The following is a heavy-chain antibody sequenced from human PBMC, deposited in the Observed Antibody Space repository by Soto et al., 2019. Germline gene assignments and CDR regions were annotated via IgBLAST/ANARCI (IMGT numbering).Heavy chain of an antibody. V-gene: IGHV3-11*01. CDR2: ISSGGTTT. CDR1: GFRFSDHY. D-gene: IGHD3-10*01. J-gene: IGHJ4*02. CDR3: AGDPYYYGSAF. Sequence: LRLSCAASGFRFSDHYMTWIRQAPGKGLEWVSKISSGGTTTYYADSVKGRFTVSRDNAKNSLYLQMNSLRIEDTAVYYCAGDPYYYGSAFWGQGTLVTVSS.